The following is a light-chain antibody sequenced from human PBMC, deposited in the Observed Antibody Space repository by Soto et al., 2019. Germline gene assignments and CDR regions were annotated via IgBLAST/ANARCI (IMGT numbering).Light chain of an antibody. CDR3: AAWDDSLNGPNFV. V-gene: IGLV1-44*01. Sequence: QSVLTQPPSASGTPGQRITISCSGSSSNIGSNTVNWYQQLPGTAPKLLMYNNNQRPSGVPDRFSGSKSGTSASLAISGLQSDDEADYFCAAWDDSLNGPNFVFGTGTKLTVL. CDR2: NNN. CDR1: SSNIGSNT. J-gene: IGLJ1*01.